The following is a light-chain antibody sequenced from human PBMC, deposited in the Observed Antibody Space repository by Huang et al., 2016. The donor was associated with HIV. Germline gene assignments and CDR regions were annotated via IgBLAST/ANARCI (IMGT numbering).Light chain of an antibody. CDR1: QTVNSN. Sequence: EIVMTQSPVTLSVSPGERATLSCRASQTVNSNLAWYQHKPGQAPRLLIYGASTRATGVPARFSGSGSGTKFTLTISSLQSEDFAVYYCQQYNNWLAFGQGTKVEIK. CDR2: GAS. J-gene: IGKJ1*01. V-gene: IGKV3-15*01. CDR3: QQYNNWLA.